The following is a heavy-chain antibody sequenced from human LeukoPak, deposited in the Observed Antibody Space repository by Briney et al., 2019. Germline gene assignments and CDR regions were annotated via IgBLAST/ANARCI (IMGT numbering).Heavy chain of an antibody. CDR2: IYHSGST. CDR1: GGSISTSNW. J-gene: IGHJ4*02. D-gene: IGHD6-13*01. CDR3: ARGVAAAGLDY. Sequence: KPSETLSLTCDDSGGSISTSNWWSWVRQTPGKGLEWLGEIYHSGSTNYNPSLKSRVTISIDKSKNQFSLKLSSVTAADTAVYYCARGVAAAGLDYWGQGTLVTVSS. V-gene: IGHV4-4*02.